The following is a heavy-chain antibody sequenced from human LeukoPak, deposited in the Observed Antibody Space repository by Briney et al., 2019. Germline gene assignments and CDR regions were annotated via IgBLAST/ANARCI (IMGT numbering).Heavy chain of an antibody. V-gene: IGHV4-31*03. CDR1: GGSISSGGYY. CDR2: IYYSGST. D-gene: IGHD3-3*01. J-gene: IGHJ5*02. CDR3: ARGPWMPYYDCWSGYYNWFDP. Sequence: SETLSLTCTVSGGSISSGGYYWSWIRQHPGKGLEWIGYIYYSGSTYYNPSLKSRFTISVDTSKNQFSLKLSSVTAADTAVYYCARGPWMPYYDCWSGYYNWFDPWGQGTLVTVSS.